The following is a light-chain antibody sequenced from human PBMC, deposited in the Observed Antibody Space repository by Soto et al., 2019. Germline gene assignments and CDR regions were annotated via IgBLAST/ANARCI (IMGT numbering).Light chain of an antibody. CDR2: LGS. J-gene: IGKJ1*01. Sequence: DIVMTQYAISLPVTPGEPASISCRSSQSLLHSNGYNYLDWYLQRPGQSPQLLIYLGSNRASGVPDRFSGSGSGTDFTLKISRVEAEDVGVNYCRPPRQSWTFAQGTKVDIK. V-gene: IGKV2-28*01. CDR3: RPPRQSWT. CDR1: QSLLHSNGYNY.